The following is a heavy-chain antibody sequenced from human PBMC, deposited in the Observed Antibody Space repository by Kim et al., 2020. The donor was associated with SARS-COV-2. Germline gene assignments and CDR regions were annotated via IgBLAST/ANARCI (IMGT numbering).Heavy chain of an antibody. Sequence: GGSLGLSCAASGFTFSSYWMSWVRQAPGKGLEWVANIKQDGSEKYYVDSVKGRFTISRDNAKNSLYLQMNSLRAEDTAVYYCARERRLQDRLGDPRWFDPWGQGTLVTVSS. V-gene: IGHV3-7*01. CDR1: GFTFSSYW. D-gene: IGHD3-10*01. J-gene: IGHJ5*02. CDR3: ARERRLQDRLGDPRWFDP. CDR2: IKQDGSEK.